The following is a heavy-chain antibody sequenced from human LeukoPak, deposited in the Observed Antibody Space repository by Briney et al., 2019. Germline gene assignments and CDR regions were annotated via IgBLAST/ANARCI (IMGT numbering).Heavy chain of an antibody. D-gene: IGHD3-16*01. CDR2: ISGSGGST. CDR1: GFTFSSYA. CDR3: AKDLMGMITFGGVTDY. V-gene: IGHV3-23*01. Sequence: GGSLRLYCAASGFTFSSYAMSWVRQAPGKGLEWVSAISGSGGSTYYADSVKGRFTISRDNSKNTLYLQMNSLRAEDTAVYYCAKDLMGMITFGGVTDYWGQGTLVTVSS. J-gene: IGHJ4*02.